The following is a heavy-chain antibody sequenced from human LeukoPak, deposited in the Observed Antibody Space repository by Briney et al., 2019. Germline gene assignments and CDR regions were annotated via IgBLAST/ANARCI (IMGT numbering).Heavy chain of an antibody. CDR2: IIPIFGTA. D-gene: IGHD5-18*01. V-gene: IGHV1-69*06. J-gene: IGHJ5*02. Sequence: GASVKVSCKASGYTFTGYYMHWVRQAPGQGLEWMGGIIPIFGTANYAQKFQGRVTITADKSTSTAYMELSSLRSEDTAVYYCARSLRDTAMVIRPPRFGFDPWGQGTLVTVSS. CDR3: ARSLRDTAMVIRPPRFGFDP. CDR1: GYTFTGYY.